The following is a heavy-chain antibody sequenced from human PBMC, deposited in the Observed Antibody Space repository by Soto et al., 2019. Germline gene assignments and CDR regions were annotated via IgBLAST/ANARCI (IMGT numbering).Heavy chain of an antibody. CDR3: ARRGGAGIAARPWVGANWFDP. V-gene: IGHV5-51*01. D-gene: IGHD6-6*01. Sequence: EVQLVQSGAEVKKPGESLKISCKGSGYSFTSYWIGWVRQMPGKGLEWMGIIYPGDSDTRYSPSFQGQVTISADKSISTAYLQWSSLKASDTAMYYCARRGGAGIAARPWVGANWFDPWGQGTLVTVSS. CDR1: GYSFTSYW. CDR2: IYPGDSDT. J-gene: IGHJ5*02.